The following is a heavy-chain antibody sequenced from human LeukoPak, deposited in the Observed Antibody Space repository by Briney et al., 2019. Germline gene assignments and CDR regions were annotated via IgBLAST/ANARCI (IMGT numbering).Heavy chain of an antibody. Sequence: GGSLRLSCAASGFTFRTYSMNWVRQAPGKGLEWVSYIRYPDGTTYYADSVKGRFTISRDNAKNSLYLQMNSLRAEDTALYYCAKDRSWQSNYVGGHAFDIWGQGTMVTVSS. CDR3: AKDRSWQSNYVGGHAFDI. CDR1: GFTFRTYS. J-gene: IGHJ3*02. V-gene: IGHV3-48*04. CDR2: IRYPDGTT. D-gene: IGHD4-11*01.